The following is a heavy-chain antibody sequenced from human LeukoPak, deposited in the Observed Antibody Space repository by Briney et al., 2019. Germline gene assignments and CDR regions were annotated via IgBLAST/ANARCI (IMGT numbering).Heavy chain of an antibody. CDR3: AKGQELDDGVFDS. CDR1: GFTFSSIA. V-gene: IGHV3-23*01. J-gene: IGHJ4*02. Sequence: GGSLRLSCAASGFTFSSIAMSWVRQAPGKGLEWVSTIRSNGDTAYNADSVKGRFTISRDKSRKTLYLQMNSLRVEDTAIYYCAKGQELDDGVFDSWGQGTLVTVSS. CDR2: IRSNGDTA. D-gene: IGHD1-1*01.